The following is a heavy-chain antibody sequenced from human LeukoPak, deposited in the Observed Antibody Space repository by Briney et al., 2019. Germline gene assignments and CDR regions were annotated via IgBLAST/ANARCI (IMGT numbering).Heavy chain of an antibody. CDR2: TYTGGNS. CDR3: ARLHRSGPLDY. D-gene: IGHD3-22*01. CDR1: GFTVSSIH. V-gene: IGHV3-53*01. J-gene: IGHJ4*02. Sequence: GGSLRLSCAASGFTVSSIHMVWVRQAPGKGLEWVSVTYTGGNSYYADSVKGRFIISRDISKNTLYLQMNSLRAEDTAVYYCARLHRSGPLDYWGQGTLVTVSS.